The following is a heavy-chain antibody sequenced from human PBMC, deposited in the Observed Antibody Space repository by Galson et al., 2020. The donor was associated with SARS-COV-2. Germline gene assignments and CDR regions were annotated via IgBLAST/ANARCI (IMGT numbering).Heavy chain of an antibody. CDR3: ARVPSPFSRYYHGLDV. J-gene: IGHJ6*02. CDR2: LYSTGTP. V-gene: IGHV4-39*07. Sequence: SETPSLTCNVSGASISTSSYYWGWIRQPPGQGLECIGSLYSTGTPYYKPSLKSRVFISVDTSKNQFSLKLSSVTAADTAVYYCARVPSPFSRYYHGLDVWGQGTTVIVSS. CDR1: GASISTSSYY.